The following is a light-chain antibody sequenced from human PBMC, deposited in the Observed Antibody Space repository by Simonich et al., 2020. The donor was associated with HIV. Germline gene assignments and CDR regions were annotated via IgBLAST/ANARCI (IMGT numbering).Light chain of an antibody. CDR2: WAS. Sequence: DIVMTQSPDSLAVSLGERATINCKSGQSVLYSSNNMNYLAWYQQKPGQPPKLLIYWASTRESGVPDRFSGSGSGTDFTLTISSLQAEDVAVYYGQQYYNTAPTFGGGTKVEIK. V-gene: IGKV4-1*01. J-gene: IGKJ4*01. CDR1: QSVLYSSNNMNY. CDR3: QQYYNTAPT.